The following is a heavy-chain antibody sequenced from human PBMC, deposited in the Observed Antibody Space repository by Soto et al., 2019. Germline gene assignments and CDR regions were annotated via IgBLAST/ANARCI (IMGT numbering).Heavy chain of an antibody. Sequence: QITLKESGPTMVKHTQTLTLTCTFSGFSLSTSGVGVGWIRQPPGKALEWLALIYWDDNKSYRPSLKTSLTITKDAANKQVVLTITNMDPVDTSTYYCSHMDVGVYGMDGRGQWTTFTVPS. V-gene: IGHV2-5*02. D-gene: IGHD2-8*01. CDR1: GFSLSTSGVG. CDR3: SHMDVGVYGMDG. CDR2: IYWDDNK. J-gene: IGHJ6*02.